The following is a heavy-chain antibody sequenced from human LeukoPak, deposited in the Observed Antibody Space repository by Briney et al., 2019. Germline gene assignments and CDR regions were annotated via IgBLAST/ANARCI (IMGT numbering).Heavy chain of an antibody. V-gene: IGHV4-61*02. CDR3: ARAAYSHDAFDI. J-gene: IGHJ3*02. D-gene: IGHD6-13*01. CDR1: GGSISSGIYY. CDR2: IYTSGST. Sequence: KPSETLSLTCTVSGGSISSGIYYWSWIRQPAGKGLEWIGRIYTSGSTNYNPSLKSRVTISVDTSKNQFSLKLSSVTAADTAVYYCARAAYSHDAFDIWGQGTMVTVSS.